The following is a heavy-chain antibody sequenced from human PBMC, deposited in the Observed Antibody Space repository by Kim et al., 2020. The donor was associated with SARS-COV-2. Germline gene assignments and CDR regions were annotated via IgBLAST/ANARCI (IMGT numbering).Heavy chain of an antibody. Sequence: VGSLRLSCAASGFTFSSYDMHWVRQATGKGLEWVSAIGTAGDTYYPGSVKGRFTISRENAKNSLYLQMNSLRAGDTAVYYCARAPAYYDSSGYYYLPDYWGQGTLVTVSS. D-gene: IGHD3-22*01. CDR3: ARAPAYYDSSGYYYLPDY. CDR1: GFTFSSYD. CDR2: IGTAGDT. J-gene: IGHJ4*02. V-gene: IGHV3-13*01.